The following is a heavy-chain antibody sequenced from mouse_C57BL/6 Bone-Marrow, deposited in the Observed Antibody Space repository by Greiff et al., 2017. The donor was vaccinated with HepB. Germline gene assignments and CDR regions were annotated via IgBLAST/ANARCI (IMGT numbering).Heavy chain of an antibody. J-gene: IGHJ2*01. Sequence: VQLQQSVAELVRPGASVTLSCPASGFTFKNTYMRWVKQRPAQGLEWIGRISPANGNTNYAPKFQGKATLTADTSSNTAYLQLRSLTAEDAALYYGARARGGGDGDYWGQGTTLTVSS. D-gene: IGHD3-3*01. CDR3: ARARGGGDGDY. CDR2: ISPANGNT. V-gene: IGHV14-3*01. CDR1: GFTFKNTY.